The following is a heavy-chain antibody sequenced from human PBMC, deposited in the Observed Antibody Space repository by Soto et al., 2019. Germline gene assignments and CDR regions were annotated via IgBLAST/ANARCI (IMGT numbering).Heavy chain of an antibody. D-gene: IGHD1-1*01. Sequence: LKLSCDGCWYTFPYFWSTWVRPMPGKGLEWMGTIDPSDSYTDYSPSFQGNVRLSADKSSSTAYLQWSSLKASDTAMYYCARQQKHAGRLSALDYWGQGTPVTVSS. J-gene: IGHJ4*02. CDR1: WYTFPYFW. V-gene: IGHV5-10-1*01. CDR3: ARQQKHAGRLSALDY. CDR2: IDPSDSYT.